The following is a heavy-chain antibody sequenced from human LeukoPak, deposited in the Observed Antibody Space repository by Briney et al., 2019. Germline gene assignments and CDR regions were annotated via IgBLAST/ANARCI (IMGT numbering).Heavy chain of an antibody. V-gene: IGHV1-18*01. D-gene: IGHD3-9*01. CDR1: GYTFTSYG. CDR3: ARGSYYDILTGYYSLGDY. Sequence: ASVKVSCKASGYTFTSYGISWVRQAPGQGLEWMGWISAYNGNTNYAQKLQGRVTMTTDTSTSTAYMELRSLRSDDTAVYYCARGSYYDILTGYYSLGDYWGQGTLVTVSS. CDR2: ISAYNGNT. J-gene: IGHJ4*02.